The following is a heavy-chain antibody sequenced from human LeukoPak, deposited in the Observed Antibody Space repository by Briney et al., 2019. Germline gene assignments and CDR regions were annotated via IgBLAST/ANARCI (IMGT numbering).Heavy chain of an antibody. J-gene: IGHJ4*02. CDR3: ARIRYYYGSGSYSLGY. CDR2: INPNSGGT. V-gene: IGHV1-2*02. D-gene: IGHD3-10*01. Sequence: GASVKVSCKASGYTFIDYYIHWVRQAPGQGLEWMGWINPNSGGTNYGQKFQGRVTMTRDTSISTAYMELSRLISDETAAYYCARIRYYYGSGSYSLGYWGQGTLVTVSS. CDR1: GYTFIDYY.